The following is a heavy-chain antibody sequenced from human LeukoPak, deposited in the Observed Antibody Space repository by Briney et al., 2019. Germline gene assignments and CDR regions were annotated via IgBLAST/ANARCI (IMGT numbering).Heavy chain of an antibody. V-gene: IGHV3-21*01. CDR2: ISSSSSYI. D-gene: IGHD2-2*01. CDR3: ARDWADIVVVPAAPLDY. Sequence: GGSLRLSCVASGFTFSSYSMNWVRQAPGKGLEWVSSISSSSSYIYYADSVKGRFTISRDNAKNSLYLQMNSLRAEDTAVYYCARDWADIVVVPAAPLDYWGQGTLVTVSS. J-gene: IGHJ4*02. CDR1: GFTFSSYS.